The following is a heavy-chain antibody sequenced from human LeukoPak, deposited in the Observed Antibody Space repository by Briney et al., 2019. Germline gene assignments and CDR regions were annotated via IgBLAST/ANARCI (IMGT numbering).Heavy chain of an antibody. CDR1: GGTFSSYA. CDR3: ARDIAVAGIDY. D-gene: IGHD6-19*01. CDR2: IIPIFGTA. J-gene: IGHJ4*02. V-gene: IGHV1-69*05. Sequence: GSSVKVSCKASGGTFSSYAISWLRQAPGQGLEWMGRIIPIFGTANYAQKFQVRVTITTDESTSTAYMELSSQRSEDTAVYYCARDIAVAGIDYWGQGTLVTVSS.